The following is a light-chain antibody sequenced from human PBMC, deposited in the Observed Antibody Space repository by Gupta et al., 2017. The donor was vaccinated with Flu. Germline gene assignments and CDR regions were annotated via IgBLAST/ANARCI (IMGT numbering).Light chain of an antibody. CDR1: QSVSSSY. V-gene: IGKV3-20*01. CDR2: GAS. J-gene: IGKJ3*01. CDR3: QQEGTALFT. Sequence: EIVLTQSPGTLSLSPGERATLSCRASQSVSSSYLAWYQQEPGQAPRLLIDGASSRATCIPDWCSGSGSGTDFTLTSRRVDHGDVALYYWQQEGTALFTFGHGTKVDIK.